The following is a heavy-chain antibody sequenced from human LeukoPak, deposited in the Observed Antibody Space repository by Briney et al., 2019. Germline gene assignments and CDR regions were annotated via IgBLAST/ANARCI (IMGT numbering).Heavy chain of an antibody. CDR1: GFTVSSNY. Sequence: PGGSLRLSCAASGFTVSSNYMSWDRQAPGKGLEWVSVIYSGGSTYYADSVKGRFTISRDNSKNTLYLQMNSLRAEDTAVYYCARTTAMGTYYFDYWGQGTLVTVSS. D-gene: IGHD5-18*01. V-gene: IGHV3-53*01. CDR3: ARTTAMGTYYFDY. J-gene: IGHJ4*02. CDR2: IYSGGST.